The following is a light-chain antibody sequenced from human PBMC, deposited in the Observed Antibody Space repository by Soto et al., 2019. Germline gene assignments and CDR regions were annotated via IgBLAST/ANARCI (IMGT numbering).Light chain of an antibody. CDR3: QQYYNWPPYT. CDR2: GAS. V-gene: IGKV3-15*01. CDR1: ETVRSN. Sequence: IVMTQSPATLSVSPGERATLSCRASETVRSNVAWFQQKPGQAPRLLIFGASTRATGIPTRFTGSGSGIDFTLTIDSLQSEDFAVYYCQQYYNWPPYTFGQGTKLEIK. J-gene: IGKJ2*01.